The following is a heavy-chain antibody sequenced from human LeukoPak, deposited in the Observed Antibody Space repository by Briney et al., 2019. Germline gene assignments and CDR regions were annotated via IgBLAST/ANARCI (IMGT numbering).Heavy chain of an antibody. D-gene: IGHD6-6*01. V-gene: IGHV4-4*07. J-gene: IGHJ4*02. CDR1: GGSIYSIY. CDR2: FYTSGST. Sequence: SETLSLTCTVSGGSIYSIYWTWIRQPAGKGLEWIGRFYTSGSTNYNPSLKSRVTMSVDTSKNQFSLKLSSVTAADTAVYYCASFGAYSIAGRFDYWGQGTLVTVSS. CDR3: ASFGAYSIAGRFDY.